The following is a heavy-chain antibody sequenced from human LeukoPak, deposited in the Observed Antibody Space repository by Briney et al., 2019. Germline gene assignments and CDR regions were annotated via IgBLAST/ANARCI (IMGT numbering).Heavy chain of an antibody. CDR1: AFTFSSYW. CDR2: INSDGSST. D-gene: IGHD2-15*01. CDR3: ARGSDCSGGSCYSYWYFDL. V-gene: IGHV3-74*01. Sequence: GSLRLSCAASAFTFSSYWMHWVRQAPGKGLVWVSRINSDGSSTSYADSVKGRFTIYRNNAKDTLYLQMNSLRAEDTAMYYCARGSDCSGGSCYSYWYFDLWGRGTLVTVSS. J-gene: IGHJ2*01.